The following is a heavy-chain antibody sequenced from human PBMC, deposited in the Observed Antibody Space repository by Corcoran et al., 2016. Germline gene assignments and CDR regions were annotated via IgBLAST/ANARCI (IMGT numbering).Heavy chain of an antibody. CDR1: GYTFTDYY. CDR3: VSEGGGSSPFDC. Sequence: QVHLVQSGADVKMPGASVEVSCKASGYTFTDYYIHWVRQAPGQGLEWMGWINTNSGGTRYAQRFQGRVTMTRDTSISTAYMELSRLRSDETAVYCCVSEGGGSSPFDCWGQGTRVTVSS. J-gene: IGHJ4*02. CDR2: INTNSGGT. D-gene: IGHD1-26*01. V-gene: IGHV1-2*02.